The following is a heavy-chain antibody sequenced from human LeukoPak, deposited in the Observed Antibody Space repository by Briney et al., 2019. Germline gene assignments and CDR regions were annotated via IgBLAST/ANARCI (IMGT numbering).Heavy chain of an antibody. CDR1: GFTFSSYG. CDR2: IRYDGSNK. Sequence: GGSLRLSCAASGFTFSSYGMHWVRQAPGKGLEWVAFIRYDGSNKYYADSVKGRFTISRDNSKNTLYLQMNSLRAEDTAVYYCAKGGYSGPGALFDYWGQGTLVTVSS. J-gene: IGHJ4*02. V-gene: IGHV3-30*02. D-gene: IGHD5-12*01. CDR3: AKGGYSGPGALFDY.